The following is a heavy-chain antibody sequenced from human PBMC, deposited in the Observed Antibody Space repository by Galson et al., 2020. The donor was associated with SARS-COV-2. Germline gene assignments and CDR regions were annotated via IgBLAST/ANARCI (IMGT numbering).Heavy chain of an antibody. J-gene: IGHJ4*02. CDR2: VHHTEGT. CDR3: ASNRNLWAFLES. CDR1: GVSISSNNW. V-gene: IGHV4-4*02. D-gene: IGHD1-26*01. Sequence: SETLSLTCTVSGVSISSNNWWTWVRQTPGKSLEWIGEVHHTEGTNYKPSFRSRATISIDRSKNQFFLNLDSLTAADSAIYFCASNRNLWAFLESWGPGALVAVSS.